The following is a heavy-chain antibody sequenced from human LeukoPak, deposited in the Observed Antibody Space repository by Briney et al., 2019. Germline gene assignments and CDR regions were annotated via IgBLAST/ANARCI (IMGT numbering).Heavy chain of an antibody. CDR1: GFTFSGYS. Sequence: PGGSLRLSCAASGFTFSGYSMNWVRQAPGKGLEWVSYISESGSTIYYADSVKGRFTISRDNAKNSLYLQMNSLRAEDTAVYYCARRDCDSIKCRGSNWFDPWGQGTLVSVSS. CDR3: ARRDCDSIKCRGSNWFDP. J-gene: IGHJ5*02. D-gene: IGHD3-22*01. CDR2: ISESGSTI. V-gene: IGHV3-48*01.